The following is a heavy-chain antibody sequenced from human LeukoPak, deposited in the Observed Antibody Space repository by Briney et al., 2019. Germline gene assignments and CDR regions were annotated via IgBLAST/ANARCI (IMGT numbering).Heavy chain of an antibody. CDR1: GFTFSDYT. CDR2: ISSSSSYI. J-gene: IGHJ4*02. Sequence: GGSLRLSCAASGFTFSDYTMNWVRQAPGKGLEWVSSISSSSSYIYYADSVKGRFTISRDNAKNSLYLQMSSLRAEDTAVYYCARGYGDHTCDYWGQGTLVTVSS. CDR3: ARGYGDHTCDY. D-gene: IGHD4-17*01. V-gene: IGHV3-21*01.